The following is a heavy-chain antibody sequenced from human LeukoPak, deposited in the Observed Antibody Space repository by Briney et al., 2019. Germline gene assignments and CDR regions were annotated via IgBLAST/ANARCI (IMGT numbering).Heavy chain of an antibody. Sequence: GASVKVSCKASGGTFSSCAIGWVRQAPGQGLEWMGGIIPIFGTTKYAQKFQGRVTLTADESTSTAYMELRSLRSDDTAVYYCARDPDHDSGVDYWGQGTLVTVSS. CDR1: GGTFSSCA. J-gene: IGHJ4*02. V-gene: IGHV1-69*13. CDR2: IIPIFGTT. CDR3: ARDPDHDSGVDY. D-gene: IGHD4-17*01.